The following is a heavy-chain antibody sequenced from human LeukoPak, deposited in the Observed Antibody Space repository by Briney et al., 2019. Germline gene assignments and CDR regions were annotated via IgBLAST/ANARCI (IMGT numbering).Heavy chain of an antibody. CDR1: GGSVSSGSYY. D-gene: IGHD3-3*01. J-gene: IGHJ6*02. Sequence: SETLSLTCTVSGGSVSSGSYYWSWIRQPPGKGLEWIGYIYYSGSTNYNPSLKSRVTISVDTSKHQFSLKLSSVPAAHPAVYSRARDPRDTTFGVVITSYYYYGMDVWGQGTTVTVSS. CDR2: IYYSGST. CDR3: ARDPRDTTFGVVITSYYYYGMDV. V-gene: IGHV4-61*01.